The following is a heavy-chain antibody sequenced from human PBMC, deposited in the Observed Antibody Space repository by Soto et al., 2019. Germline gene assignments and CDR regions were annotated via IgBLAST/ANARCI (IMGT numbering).Heavy chain of an antibody. CDR3: AREPLSLGYCTNGVCYKNWFDP. CDR1: GYTFTSYY. J-gene: IGHJ5*02. D-gene: IGHD2-8*01. Sequence: ASVKVSCKASGYTFTSYYMHWVRQAPGQGLEWMGIINPSGGSTSYAQKFQGRVTMTRDTSTSTVYMELSSLRSEDTAVYYCAREPLSLGYCTNGVCYKNWFDPWGQGTLVTVS. CDR2: INPSGGST. V-gene: IGHV1-46*01.